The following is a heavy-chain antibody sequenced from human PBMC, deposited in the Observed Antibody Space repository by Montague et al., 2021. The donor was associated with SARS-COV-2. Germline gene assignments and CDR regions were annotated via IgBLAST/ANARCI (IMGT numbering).Heavy chain of an antibody. CDR3: VRAFSNSFKWFDP. D-gene: IGHD6-13*01. J-gene: IGHJ5*02. CDR2: IRADGTTT. Sequence: LRLSCAASGFTFSAYWMHWVRQAPGQGLEWVARIRADGTTTNYADSVKGRFTISRDNAQDTVYLHMTTLTAEDTAVYYCVRAFSNSFKWFDPWGQGTLVTVSS. V-gene: IGHV3-74*01. CDR1: GFTFSAYW.